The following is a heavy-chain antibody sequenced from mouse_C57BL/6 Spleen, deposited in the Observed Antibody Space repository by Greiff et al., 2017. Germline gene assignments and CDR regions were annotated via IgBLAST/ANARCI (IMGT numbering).Heavy chain of an antibody. CDR3: ARQCYGSSYRWYFDV. D-gene: IGHD1-1*01. CDR2: ISSGSSTI. V-gene: IGHV5-17*01. CDR1: GFTFSDYG. Sequence: EVQLVESGGGLVKPGGSLKLSCAASGFTFSDYGMHWVRQAPEKGLEWVAYISSGSSTIYYADTVKGRFTISRDNAKNTLFLQMTSLRSEDTAMYYCARQCYGSSYRWYFDVWGTGTTVTVSS. J-gene: IGHJ1*03.